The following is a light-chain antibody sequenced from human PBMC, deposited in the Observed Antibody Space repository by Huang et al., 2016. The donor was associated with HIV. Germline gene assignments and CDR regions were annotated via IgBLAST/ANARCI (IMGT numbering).Light chain of an antibody. CDR3: MQALQTPIT. V-gene: IGKV2-28*01. J-gene: IGKJ5*01. CDR2: LGS. Sequence: DIVMTQSPLSLPVTPGESASISCRSRQSLLHMYGYNYLDWYGQKPGQSPQLLIYLGSNRGSGVPDRFSGSGSGTDFTLKISRVEAEDVGVYFCMQALQTPITFGQGTRLEIK. CDR1: QSLLHMYGYNY.